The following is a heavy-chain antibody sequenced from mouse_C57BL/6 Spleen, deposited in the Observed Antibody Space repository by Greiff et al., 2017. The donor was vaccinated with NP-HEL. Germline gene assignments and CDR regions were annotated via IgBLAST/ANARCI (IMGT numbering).Heavy chain of an antibody. V-gene: IGHV1-9*01. Sequence: QVQLQQSGAELMKPGASVKLSCKATGYTFTGYWIEWVKQRPGHGLEWIGEILPGSGSTNYNEKFKGKATFTADTSSNTAYMQLSSLTTEDSAIYYCARGDYSNYGGLWYFDVWGTGTTVTVSS. J-gene: IGHJ1*03. CDR1: GYTFTGYW. CDR3: ARGDYSNYGGLWYFDV. D-gene: IGHD2-5*01. CDR2: ILPGSGST.